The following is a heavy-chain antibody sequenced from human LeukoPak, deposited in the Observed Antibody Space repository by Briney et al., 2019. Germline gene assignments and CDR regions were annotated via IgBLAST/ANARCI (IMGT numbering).Heavy chain of an antibody. V-gene: IGHV4-59*01. D-gene: IGHD3-10*01. J-gene: IGHJ5*02. Sequence: SETLSLTCTVSGDSISSYYWSWIRQPPGKGLEWIGYIYYSGSTNYNPSLKSRVTISVDTSKNQFSLKLSSVTAADTAVYYCARDRVGDYYGSGSPNWFDPWGQGTLVTVSS. CDR3: ARDRVGDYYGSGSPNWFDP. CDR1: GDSISSYY. CDR2: IYYSGST.